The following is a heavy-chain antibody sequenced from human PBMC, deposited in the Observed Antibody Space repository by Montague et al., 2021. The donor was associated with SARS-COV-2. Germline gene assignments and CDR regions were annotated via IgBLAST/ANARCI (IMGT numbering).Heavy chain of an antibody. CDR2: IYYSGST. Sequence: SETLSLTCTVSGDSISSYYCSWIRLPPGKGLELIGYIYYSGSTNYSPSLKSRVTISVDTSKNQFSLKVRSVTAADTAVYYCARGKYYDSTAYYDYWGQGTLVTVSS. J-gene: IGHJ4*01. CDR1: GDSISSYY. D-gene: IGHD3-22*01. CDR3: ARGKYYDSTAYYDY. V-gene: IGHV4-59*01.